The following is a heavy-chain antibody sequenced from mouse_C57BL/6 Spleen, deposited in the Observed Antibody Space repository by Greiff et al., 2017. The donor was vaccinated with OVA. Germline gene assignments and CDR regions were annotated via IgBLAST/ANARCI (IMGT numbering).Heavy chain of an antibody. J-gene: IGHJ2*01. D-gene: IGHD2-4*01. V-gene: IGHV6-3*01. CDR2: IRLKSDNYAT. CDR3: TKNYDYAYFDY. Sequence: EVKVEESGGGLVQPGGSMKLSCVASGFTFSNYWMNWARQSPEKGLEWVAQIRLKSDNYATHYAESVKGRFTISRDDSKSSVYLQMNNLRAEDTGIYYCTKNYDYAYFDYWGQGTTLTVSS. CDR1: GFTFSNYW.